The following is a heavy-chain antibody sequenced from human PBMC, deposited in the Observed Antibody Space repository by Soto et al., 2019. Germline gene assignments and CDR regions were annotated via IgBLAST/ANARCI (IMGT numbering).Heavy chain of an antibody. CDR2: IYYSGST. CDR1: GGSISSGDYY. CDR3: ARGIRNQSGDSHHWYFDL. Sequence: SETLSLTCTVSGGSISSGDYYWSWIRQPPGKGLEWIGYIYYSGSTYYNPSLKSRVTISVDTSKNQFSLKLSSVTAADTAVYYCARGIRNQSGDSHHWYFDLWGRGTQVTVSS. J-gene: IGHJ2*01. D-gene: IGHD1-1*01. V-gene: IGHV4-30-4*01.